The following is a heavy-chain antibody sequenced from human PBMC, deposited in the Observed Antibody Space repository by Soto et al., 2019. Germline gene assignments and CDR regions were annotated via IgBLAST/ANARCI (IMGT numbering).Heavy chain of an antibody. CDR1: GRSISSGGYY. V-gene: IGHV4-31*03. Sequence: QVQLQESGPGLVKPSQTLSLTCTVSGRSISSGGYYWSWLRQHPGKGLEWIGYIYYSGSTYYNPSIKRRVTISVDTSKNQCFLKPSSLAAADTAVYYCGSVLLWVGEFPILDYGGQVTLVTVAS. CDR2: IYYSGST. J-gene: IGHJ4*02. D-gene: IGHD3-10*01. CDR3: GSVLLWVGEFPILDY.